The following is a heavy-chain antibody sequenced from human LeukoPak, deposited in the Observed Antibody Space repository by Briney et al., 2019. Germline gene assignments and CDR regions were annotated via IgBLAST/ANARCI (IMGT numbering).Heavy chain of an antibody. CDR3: ANSAYDILTGYYNYFDY. CDR2: IIPIFGTA. D-gene: IGHD3-9*01. J-gene: IGHJ4*02. V-gene: IGHV1-69*13. Sequence: SVKVSCKASGGTFSSYAISWVRQAPGQGLEWMGGIIPIFGTANYAQKFQGRVTITADESTSTAYMELSSLRSEDTAVYYCANSAYDILTGYYNYFDYWGQGTLVTVSS. CDR1: GGTFSSYA.